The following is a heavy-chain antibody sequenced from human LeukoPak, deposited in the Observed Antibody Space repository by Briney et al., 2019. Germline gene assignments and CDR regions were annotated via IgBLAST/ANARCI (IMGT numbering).Heavy chain of an antibody. J-gene: IGHJ5*02. D-gene: IGHD5-24*01. CDR2: ISSSSSTI. V-gene: IGHV3-48*02. CDR3: ARDEGDGYISSNWFDP. Sequence: GGSLRLSCAASGFTVSSNYMSWVRQAPGKGLEWVLYISSSSSTIYYADSVKGRFTISRDNAKNSLYLQMNSLRDEDTAVYYCARDEGDGYISSNWFDPWGQGTLVTVSS. CDR1: GFTVSSNY.